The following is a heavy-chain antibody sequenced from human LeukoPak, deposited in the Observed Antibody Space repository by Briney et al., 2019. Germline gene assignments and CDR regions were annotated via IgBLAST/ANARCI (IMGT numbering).Heavy chain of an antibody. D-gene: IGHD3-22*01. CDR2: IYYSGST. V-gene: IGHV4-59*01. J-gene: IGHJ4*02. CDR1: GGSISSYY. Sequence: SETLSLTCTVSGGSISSYYWSWIRQPPGKGLEWIGYIYYSGSTNYNPSLKRRVTISVDTSKNQFSLKLSSVTAADTAVYYCARYRYYYDSSGYYFDYWGQGTLVTVSS. CDR3: ARYRYYYDSSGYYFDY.